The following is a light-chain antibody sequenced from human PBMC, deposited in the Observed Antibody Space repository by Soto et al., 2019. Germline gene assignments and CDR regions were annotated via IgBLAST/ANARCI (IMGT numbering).Light chain of an antibody. J-gene: IGKJ2*01. Sequence: DLQMTQSPSSLSASVGDRVTITCRASQTIGANLNWYRQKLGKAPTLLIYDASTLQSGVPSRFSGLGSRTDFALTITSLQPDDSVTYYCQHSYTTVYTFGQGTKVEIK. V-gene: IGKV1-39*01. CDR3: QHSYTTVYT. CDR1: QTIGAN. CDR2: DAS.